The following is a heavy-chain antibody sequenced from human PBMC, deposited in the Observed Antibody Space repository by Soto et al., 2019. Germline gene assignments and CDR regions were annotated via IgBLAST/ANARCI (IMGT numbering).Heavy chain of an antibody. CDR1: GYTFNNYG. CDR2: ISAYNGDS. Sequence: ASVKVSCKASGYTFNNYGISWVRQAPGQGPEWMGWISAYNGDSNSAQKFQGRLTMTTDTSTSTAYMGLRSLGTDDTAVYYCARDDRTAGFGSYAYFDLWGQGTLVTVS. J-gene: IGHJ4*02. D-gene: IGHD2-8*01. V-gene: IGHV1-18*01. CDR3: ARDDRTAGFGSYAYFDL.